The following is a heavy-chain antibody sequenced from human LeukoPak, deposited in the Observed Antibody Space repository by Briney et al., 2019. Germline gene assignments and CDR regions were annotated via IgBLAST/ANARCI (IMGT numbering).Heavy chain of an antibody. Sequence: PGGSLRLSWSASGFPVSNKYMAWVRQAPGKGLEWVSVIYSGGSAYYADSVKGRFIISRDNSKNTLYLQMNSLRAEDTAVYYCARGGRDGYDLAYWGQGTLVTVSS. J-gene: IGHJ4*02. V-gene: IGHV3-53*01. CDR3: ARGGRDGYDLAY. CDR1: GFPVSNKY. CDR2: IYSGGSA. D-gene: IGHD5-24*01.